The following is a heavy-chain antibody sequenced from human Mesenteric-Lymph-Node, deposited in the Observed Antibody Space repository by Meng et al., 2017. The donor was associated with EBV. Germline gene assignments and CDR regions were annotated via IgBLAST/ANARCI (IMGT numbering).Heavy chain of an antibody. V-gene: IGHV4-39*07. D-gene: IGHD6-19*01. Sequence: QPQRQGSGPGLVKPSETLSLTCTVSGDSISSSSYYWGWIRQPPGKGLEWIGSMSYSGTIYYNPSLRSRVTISADASKNQFSLRLSSVTAADTAVYYCARDFIGVPGNFDYWSQGTLVTVSS. CDR1: GDSISSSSYY. CDR3: ARDFIGVPGNFDY. CDR2: MSYSGTI. J-gene: IGHJ4*02.